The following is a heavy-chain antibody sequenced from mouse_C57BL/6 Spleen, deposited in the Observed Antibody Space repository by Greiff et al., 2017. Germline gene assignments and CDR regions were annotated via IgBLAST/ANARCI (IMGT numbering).Heavy chain of an antibody. CDR2: FYPGSGSI. Sequence: VQLKQSGAELVKPGASVKLSCKASGYTLTEYTIPWVKQRSGQGLAWIGWFYPGSGSIKYNEKCKDKATLTADKSSSTVYMELSRLTSEDSTVYFCARHGDYNEDLYLDVWGTGTTVTVSS. J-gene: IGHJ1*03. V-gene: IGHV1-62-2*01. CDR3: ARHGDYNEDLYLDV. D-gene: IGHD1-1*01. CDR1: GYTLTEYT.